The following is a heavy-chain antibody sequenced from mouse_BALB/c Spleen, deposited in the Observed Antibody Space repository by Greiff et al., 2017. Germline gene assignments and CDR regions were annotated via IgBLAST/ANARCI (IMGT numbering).Heavy chain of an antibody. CDR1: GYAFSSYW. V-gene: IGHV1-80*01. J-gene: IGHJ4*01. CDR2: IYPGDGDT. D-gene: IGHD1-2*01. Sequence: QVQLQQSGAELVRPGSSVKISCKASGYAFSSYWMNWVKQRPGQGLEWIGQIYPGDGDTNYNGKFKGKATLTADKSSSTAYMQLSSLTSEDSAVYFCARLLRLHAMDYWGQGTSVTVSS. CDR3: ARLLRLHAMDY.